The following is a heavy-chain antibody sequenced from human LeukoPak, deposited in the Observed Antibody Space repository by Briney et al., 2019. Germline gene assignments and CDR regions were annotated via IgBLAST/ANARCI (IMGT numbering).Heavy chain of an antibody. J-gene: IGHJ4*02. Sequence: NPGGSLRLSCAASGFTFSSYSMNWVRQAPGKGLEWVSSISSSSSYIYYADSVKGRFTISRDNAKNSLYLQMNSLRAEDTAVYYCARDLRGLRCFDWLLNPLDYWGQGTLVTVSS. V-gene: IGHV3-21*01. CDR2: ISSSSSYI. CDR1: GFTFSSYS. CDR3: ARDLRGLRCFDWLLNPLDY. D-gene: IGHD3-9*01.